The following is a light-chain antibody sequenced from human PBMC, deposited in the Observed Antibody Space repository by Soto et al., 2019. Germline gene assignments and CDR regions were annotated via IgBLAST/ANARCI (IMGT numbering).Light chain of an antibody. CDR3: QQYNNWPPWT. Sequence: EIVLTQSPGTLSLSPGERATLSCRASQSVSNNYLAWYQQKPGQAPRLLIYGASNRATGIPARFSDSGSGTEFTLTISSLQSEDFAVYYCQQYNNWPPWTFGQGTKVDI. V-gene: IGKV3-15*01. J-gene: IGKJ1*01. CDR1: QSVSNN. CDR2: GAS.